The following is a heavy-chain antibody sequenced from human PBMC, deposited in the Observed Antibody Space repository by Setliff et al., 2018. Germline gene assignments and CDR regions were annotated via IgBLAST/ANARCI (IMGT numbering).Heavy chain of an antibody. Sequence: GGSLRLSCAAPELIFSHTWMSWVRQAPGKGLEWVGRIKSKTDGGTTDYAAPVKGRFTISRDDSKNTLYLQMNSLKTEDTAVYYCTTEYYYDSSGYYPPSENFDYWGQGTLVTVSS. CDR3: TTEYYYDSSGYYPPSENFDY. V-gene: IGHV3-15*01. CDR1: ELIFSHTW. D-gene: IGHD3-22*01. CDR2: IKSKTDGGTT. J-gene: IGHJ4*02.